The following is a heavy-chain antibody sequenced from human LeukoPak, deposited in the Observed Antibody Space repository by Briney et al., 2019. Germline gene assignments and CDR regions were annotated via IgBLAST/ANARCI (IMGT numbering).Heavy chain of an antibody. Sequence: PSETLTLSCAASGVSFSSYNWNWIRQPPGKGLEWIGYIYYTGTTNYNPSFKSRVTISVDTSTREFSLKLSYVPAAGTAVYDSARDHKYCSGAGCYLLDYWGQGTLVTVSS. D-gene: IGHD2-15*01. CDR1: GVSFSSYN. CDR2: IYYTGTT. CDR3: ARDHKYCSGAGCYLLDY. J-gene: IGHJ4*02. V-gene: IGHV4-59*01.